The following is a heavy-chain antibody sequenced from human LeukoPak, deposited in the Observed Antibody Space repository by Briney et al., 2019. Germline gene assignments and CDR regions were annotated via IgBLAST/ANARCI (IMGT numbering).Heavy chain of an antibody. V-gene: IGHV3-7*01. CDR2: VKQDGSEK. J-gene: IGHJ3*02. CDR3: ARDRYSVVVPDAGAFDI. Sequence: PGGSLRLSCAASGFTFSTYWMSWVRQAPGKGLEWVANVKQDGSEKYYVDSVKGRFTISRDNAKNSLYLQMNSLRAEDTAVYYSARDRYSVVVPDAGAFDIWGQGTMVTVSS. D-gene: IGHD2-2*01. CDR1: GFTFSTYW.